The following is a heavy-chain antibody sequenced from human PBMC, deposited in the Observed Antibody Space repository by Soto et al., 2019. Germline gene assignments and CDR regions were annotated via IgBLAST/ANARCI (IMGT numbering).Heavy chain of an antibody. V-gene: IGHV3-7*02. CDR3: EISSPVQRGGY. CDR2: INQHGSEE. CDR1: GFAFGVYW. Sequence: EVQLVESGGDLVQPGGSLRLSCAASGFAFGVYWMSWVRQAPGKGLEWVANINQHGSEEYYVDSVRGRFTISRDDAKNSLFLQMNSLRAEDTALYYCEISSPVQRGGYWGQGTLVTVSS. D-gene: IGHD6-13*01. J-gene: IGHJ4*02.